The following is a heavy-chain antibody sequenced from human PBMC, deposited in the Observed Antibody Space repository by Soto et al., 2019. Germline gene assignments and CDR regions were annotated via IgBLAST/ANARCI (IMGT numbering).Heavy chain of an antibody. D-gene: IGHD3-22*01. CDR3: ARGGRDYYDSSAYFDY. Sequence: SETLSLTCTVSGDSVDSYYWSWIRLPPGRRLEWIGYIYYSGTTNYNPSLQSRVTLSIDTSKNQFSLKLNSVTAADTALYYCARGGRDYYDSSAYFDYWGQGILVTVSS. V-gene: IGHV4-59*02. CDR1: GDSVDSYY. CDR2: IYYSGTT. J-gene: IGHJ4*02.